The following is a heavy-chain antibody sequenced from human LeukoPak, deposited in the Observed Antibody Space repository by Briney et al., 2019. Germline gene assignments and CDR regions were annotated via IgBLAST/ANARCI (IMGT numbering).Heavy chain of an antibody. CDR3: AKSPHTAGGSWDYCDY. J-gene: IGHJ4*02. V-gene: IGHV1-24*01. CDR2: FDPEDGET. Sequence: ASVKVSCKVSGYTLTELSLHWVRQAPGKGLEWMGGFDPEDGETIYAQKFQGRVTLTEDTSTDTAYMELSRLRSEDTAVYYCAKSPHTAGGSWDYCDYWGQGTVVTVS. CDR1: GYTLTELS. D-gene: IGHD6-13*01.